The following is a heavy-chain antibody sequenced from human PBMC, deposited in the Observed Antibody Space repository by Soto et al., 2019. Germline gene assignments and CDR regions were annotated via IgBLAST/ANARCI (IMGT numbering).Heavy chain of an antibody. Sequence: GGSLRLSCAASGFTFSSFAMSWVRQAPGKGLEWVSSITSSSTYIYYADSVKGRFTISRDNAKNSLYLQMNSLRAEDTAVYYCAKSTKSGYNYYYYGMDVWGQGTTVTVSS. J-gene: IGHJ6*02. CDR2: ITSSSTYI. D-gene: IGHD3-22*01. CDR1: GFTFSSFA. CDR3: AKSTKSGYNYYYYGMDV. V-gene: IGHV3-21*01.